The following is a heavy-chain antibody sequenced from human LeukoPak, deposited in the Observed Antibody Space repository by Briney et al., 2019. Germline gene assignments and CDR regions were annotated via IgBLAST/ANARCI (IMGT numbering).Heavy chain of an antibody. CDR3: ASAPRYSSSWYDY. CDR2: INHSGST. D-gene: IGHD6-13*01. CDR1: GGSFSGYY. J-gene: IGHJ4*02. V-gene: IGHV4-34*01. Sequence: SETLSLTCAVYGGSFSGYYWSWIRQPPGKGLEWIGEINHSGSTNYNPSLKGRVTISVDTSKNQFSLKLSSVTAADTAVYYCASAPRYSSSWYDYWGQGTLVTVSS.